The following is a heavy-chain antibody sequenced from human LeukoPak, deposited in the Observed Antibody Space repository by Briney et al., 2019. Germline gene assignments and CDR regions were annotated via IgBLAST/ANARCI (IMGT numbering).Heavy chain of an antibody. D-gene: IGHD2-15*01. Sequence: AGGSLRLSCAASGFTFSSYGMHWVRRAPGKGLEWVAFIRYDGSNKYYADSVKGRFTISRDNSKNTLYLQMNSLRAEDTAVYYCAKDNRGYCSGGSCPPFDYWGQGTLVTVSS. J-gene: IGHJ4*02. V-gene: IGHV3-30*02. CDR3: AKDNRGYCSGGSCPPFDY. CDR2: IRYDGSNK. CDR1: GFTFSSYG.